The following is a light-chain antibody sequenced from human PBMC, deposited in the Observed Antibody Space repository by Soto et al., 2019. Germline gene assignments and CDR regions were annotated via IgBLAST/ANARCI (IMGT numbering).Light chain of an antibody. CDR2: EVS. Sequence: QSALTQPASVSASPGQSITISCTGTSSDVGGYNYVSWYQQHPGRAPKLIIYEVSNRPSGVSNRFSGSKSSNTASLTISGLQAEDEADYYCNSYTSSSTRVFGGGTKLTVL. CDR3: NSYTSSSTRV. V-gene: IGLV2-14*01. J-gene: IGLJ2*01. CDR1: SSDVGGYNY.